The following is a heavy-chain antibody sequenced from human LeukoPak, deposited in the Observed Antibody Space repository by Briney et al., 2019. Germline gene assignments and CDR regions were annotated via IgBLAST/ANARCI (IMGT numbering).Heavy chain of an antibody. V-gene: IGHV4-59*01. CDR1: GGSISSYY. CDR3: ARAPWYDSSGLDY. D-gene: IGHD3-22*01. CDR2: IYYSGST. Sequence: SETLSLTCTVSGGSISSYYWSWIRQPPGKGLEWIGYIYYSGSTNYNPSLKSRVTISVDTSKNQFSLQLSSVTAADTAVYYCARAPWYDSSGLDYWGQGTLVTVSS. J-gene: IGHJ4*02.